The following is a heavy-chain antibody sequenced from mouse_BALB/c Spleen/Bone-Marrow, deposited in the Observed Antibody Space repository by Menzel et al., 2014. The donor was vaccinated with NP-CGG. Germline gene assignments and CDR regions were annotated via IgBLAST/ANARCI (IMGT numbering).Heavy chain of an antibody. CDR3: ARHAYXXQTEVSFVC. CDR2: ISGDGRYT. V-gene: IGHV5-9-2*01. D-gene: IGHD2-10*01. CDR1: GFPFSNYG. Sequence: EXKLVESGGGLVKSGGSLKLSCAASGFPFSNYGMSWLRQTPEKRLEWVATISGDGRYTFYSDSVKGRFTISRDNAKNNLYLQLSSLRSEDTALYYCARHAYXXQTEVSFVCWGXXXXXTXXA. J-gene: IGHJ3*01.